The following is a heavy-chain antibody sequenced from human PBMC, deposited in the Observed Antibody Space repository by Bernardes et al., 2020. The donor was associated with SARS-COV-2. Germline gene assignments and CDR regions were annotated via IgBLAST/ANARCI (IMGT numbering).Heavy chain of an antibody. Sequence: SGPTLVQPTQTLTLTCTFSGFSLNTSGLGVGWIRQPPGKALEWLALIYWDDDKRYSPSLKTRLTITKDTSKNQVVLTMTNMAPVDTATYYCAHWFGMITRAWFDPWGQGILVTVSS. CDR3: AHWFGMITRAWFDP. CDR2: IYWDDDK. CDR1: GFSLNTSGLG. V-gene: IGHV2-5*02. D-gene: IGHD3-16*01. J-gene: IGHJ5*02.